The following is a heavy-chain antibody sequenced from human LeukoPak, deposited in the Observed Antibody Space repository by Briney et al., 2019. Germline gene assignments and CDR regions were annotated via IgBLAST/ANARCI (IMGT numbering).Heavy chain of an antibody. V-gene: IGHV4-59*11. CDR3: ARRTMVRESSYYMDV. CDR1: GGSFSNHF. CDR2: IYYSGST. D-gene: IGHD3-10*01. Sequence: PSETLSLTCSVSGGSFSNHFWSWVRQPAGKGLEWIGYIYYSGSTNYNPSLKSRVTISVDTSKNQFSLKLSSVTAADTAVYYCARRTMVRESSYYMDVWGKGTTVTISS. J-gene: IGHJ6*03.